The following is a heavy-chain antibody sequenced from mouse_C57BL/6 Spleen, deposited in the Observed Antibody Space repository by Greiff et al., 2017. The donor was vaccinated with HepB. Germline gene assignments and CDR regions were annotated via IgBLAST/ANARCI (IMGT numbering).Heavy chain of an antibody. Sequence: VQLQQSGPELVKPGASVKISCKASGYTFTDYYMNWVKQSHGKSLEWIGDINPNNGGTSYNQKFKGKATLTVDKSSSTAYMELRSLTSEDSAVYYCASLTGTPFDYWGQGTTLTVSS. D-gene: IGHD4-1*01. CDR3: ASLTGTPFDY. CDR1: GYTFTDYY. CDR2: INPNNGGT. J-gene: IGHJ2*01. V-gene: IGHV1-26*01.